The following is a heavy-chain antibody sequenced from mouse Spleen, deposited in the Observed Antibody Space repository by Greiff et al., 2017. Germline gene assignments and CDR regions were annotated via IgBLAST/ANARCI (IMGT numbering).Heavy chain of an antibody. CDR1: GFTFSDFY. J-gene: IGHJ2*01. CDR2: SRNKANDYTT. Sequence: EVQVVESGGGLVQSGRSLRLSCATSGFTFSDFYMEWVRQAPGKGLEWIAASRNKANDYTTEYSASVKGRFIVSRDTSQSILYLQMNALRAEDTAIYYCARDAGGNYFDYWGQGTTLTVSS. V-gene: IGHV7-1*01. CDR3: ARDAGGNYFDY.